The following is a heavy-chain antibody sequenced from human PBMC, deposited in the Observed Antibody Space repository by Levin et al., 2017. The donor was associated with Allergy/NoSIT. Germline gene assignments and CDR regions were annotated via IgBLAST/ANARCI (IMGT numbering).Heavy chain of an antibody. CDR1: GFIFSNYA. Sequence: PGESLKISCAASGFIFSNYAIHWVRQAPGKGLEWVAVISYHGSNEYYADSVKGRFTISRDDSKNTLYLQMNSLRPEDTALYYCARDNRAYSSTWYKGFDYWGQGTLVTVSS. J-gene: IGHJ4*02. D-gene: IGHD6-13*01. CDR2: ISYHGSNE. CDR3: ARDNRAYSSTWYKGFDY. V-gene: IGHV3-30*03.